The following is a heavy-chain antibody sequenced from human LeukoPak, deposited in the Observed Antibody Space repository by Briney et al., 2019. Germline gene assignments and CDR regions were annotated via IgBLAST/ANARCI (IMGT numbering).Heavy chain of an antibody. Sequence: PSETLSLTCTVSGGSISSSSHYWSWVRQPAGKGLEWIGRIYSSSGSTNYNPSLKSRVTMSLDTSKSQFSLKLSSVTAADTAVYYCARIGVGFGMDVWGQGTIVTVSS. CDR3: ARIGVGFGMDV. CDR2: IYSSSGST. J-gene: IGHJ6*02. V-gene: IGHV4-61*02. D-gene: IGHD2-15*01. CDR1: GGSISSSSHY.